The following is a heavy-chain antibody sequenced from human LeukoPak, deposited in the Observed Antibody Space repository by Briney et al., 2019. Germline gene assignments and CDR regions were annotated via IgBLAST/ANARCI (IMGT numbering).Heavy chain of an antibody. D-gene: IGHD3-16*01. J-gene: IGHJ3*02. CDR3: ARDRLHVFDI. Sequence: ASVKDSSKASGYTFTGYYIHGVRQAPGQGRERMGWINPNGGGTNYAQKFQGRVTITRDTSISTAYMELSKLSSYDTAVYYCARDRLHVFDIWGQGTMVTLSS. V-gene: IGHV1-2*02. CDR2: INPNGGGT. CDR1: GYTFTGYY.